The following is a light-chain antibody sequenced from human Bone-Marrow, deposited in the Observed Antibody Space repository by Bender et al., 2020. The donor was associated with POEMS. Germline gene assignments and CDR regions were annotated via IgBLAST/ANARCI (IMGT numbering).Light chain of an antibody. CDR3: QSYDSSLSASV. CDR1: SSNTGSGYD. Sequence: QSVLTQPPSVSEAPGQRVIISCTGSSSNTGSGYDINWYQHLPGTAPKLLIYGYNNRPSGVPDRFSGSKSGTSASLAITGLQPEDEANYYCQSYDSSLSASVFGGGTKLTVL. CDR2: GYN. V-gene: IGLV1-40*01. J-gene: IGLJ3*02.